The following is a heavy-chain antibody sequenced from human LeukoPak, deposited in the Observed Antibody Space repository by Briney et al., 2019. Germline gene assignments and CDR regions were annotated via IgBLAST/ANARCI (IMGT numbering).Heavy chain of an antibody. J-gene: IGHJ5*02. Sequence: SETLSLTCTVSGGSISSGSYYWSWIRQPAGKGLEWIGRIYTSGSTNYNPSLKSRVTISVDTSKTQFSLKLSSVTAADTAVYYCAGRKTYYYDSSGYTARFDPWGQGTLVTVSS. CDR1: GGSISSGSYY. D-gene: IGHD3-22*01. V-gene: IGHV4-61*02. CDR2: IYTSGST. CDR3: AGRKTYYYDSSGYTARFDP.